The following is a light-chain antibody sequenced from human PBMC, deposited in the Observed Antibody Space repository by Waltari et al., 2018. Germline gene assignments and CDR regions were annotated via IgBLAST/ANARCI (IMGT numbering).Light chain of an antibody. Sequence: EFVLTQSPGTLSFSPGERATLSCSATQAISNSYLAWYQQKPGQAPRLLIYNASLRGTGIPDKFSGSGSGTDFTLTISRLEPEDFAVYYCQQYGSPPRTFGQGTKVEIK. V-gene: IGKV3-20*01. CDR2: NAS. J-gene: IGKJ1*01. CDR1: QAISNSY. CDR3: QQYGSPPRT.